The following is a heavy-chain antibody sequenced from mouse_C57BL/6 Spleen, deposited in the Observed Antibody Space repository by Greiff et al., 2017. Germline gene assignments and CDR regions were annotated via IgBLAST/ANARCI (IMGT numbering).Heavy chain of an antibody. V-gene: IGHV1-69*01. CDR1: GYTFTSYW. CDR2: IDPSDSYT. Sequence: QVQLQQPGAELVMPGASVKLSCKASGYTFTSYWMHWVKQRPGQGLEWIGEIDPSDSYTNYNQKFKGKSTLTVDKSSSTAYMQLSSLTSEDSAVYYGARSPYDSNYAYGYFDVWGTGTTVTVSS. CDR3: ARSPYDSNYAYGYFDV. D-gene: IGHD2-5*01. J-gene: IGHJ1*03.